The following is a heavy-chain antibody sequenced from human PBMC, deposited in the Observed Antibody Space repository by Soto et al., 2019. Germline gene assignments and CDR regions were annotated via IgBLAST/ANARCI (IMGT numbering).Heavy chain of an antibody. CDR2: IIPIFGTA. D-gene: IGHD1-26*01. J-gene: IGHJ6*02. CDR1: GCTFSSYA. V-gene: IGHV1-69*06. CDR3: ARDFSGSYYTVHYYGMDV. Sequence: SVKVSCKASGCTFSSYAISWVRQAPGQGLEWMGGIIPIFGTANYAQKFQGRVTITADKSTSTAYMELSSLRSEDTAVYYCARDFSGSYYTVHYYGMDVWGQGTTVTVSS.